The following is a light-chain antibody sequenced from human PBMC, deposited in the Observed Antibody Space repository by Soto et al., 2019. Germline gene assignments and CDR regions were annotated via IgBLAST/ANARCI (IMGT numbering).Light chain of an antibody. CDR1: QSISSW. CDR2: KAS. V-gene: IGKV1-5*03. Sequence: DIQMTQSPSTLSASVGDRVTITCRVSQSISSWLAWYQQKPGKAPKLLIYKASSLESGVPSRFSGSGSGTEFTLTISSLQPDDFATYYCQQYNSLHTFGQGTKLEIK. J-gene: IGKJ2*01. CDR3: QQYNSLHT.